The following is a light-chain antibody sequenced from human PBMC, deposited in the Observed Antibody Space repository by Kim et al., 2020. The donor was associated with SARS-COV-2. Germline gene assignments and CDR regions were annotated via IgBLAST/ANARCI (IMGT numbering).Light chain of an antibody. CDR2: QDS. V-gene: IGLV3-1*01. J-gene: IGLJ2*01. Sequence: SYELTQPHSVSVSPGQTASITCSGDQLGDKSACLYQQKPAQSPVLVISQDSKRPSGIPERFSGSNSGNTATLTISGTQPMDEADYYCQAWDSITLVFGGG. CDR3: QAWDSITLV. CDR1: QLGDKS.